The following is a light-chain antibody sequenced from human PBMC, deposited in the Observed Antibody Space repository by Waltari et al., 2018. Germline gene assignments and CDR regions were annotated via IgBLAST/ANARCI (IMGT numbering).Light chain of an antibody. J-gene: IGLJ3*02. CDR2: DVT. CDR3: FSYTSSSTWV. V-gene: IGLV2-14*03. Sequence: QSALTQPASVSGSPGQSITISCTGTSRDVGGYNYVSWFQPHPGKAPKLMIYDVTNRPSGVSNRFSGSKSGDTASLTISGLQAEDEADYYCFSYTSSSTWVFGGGTKLTVL. CDR1: SRDVGGYNY.